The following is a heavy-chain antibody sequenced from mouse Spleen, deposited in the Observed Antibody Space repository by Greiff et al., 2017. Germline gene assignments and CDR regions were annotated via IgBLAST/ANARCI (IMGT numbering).Heavy chain of an antibody. Sequence: DVQLVESGGGLVQPGGSLKLSCAASGFTFSSYGMSWVRQTPDKRLELVATINSNGGSTYYPDSVKGRFTISRDNAKNTLYLQMSSLKSEDTAMYYCARDERSFAYWGQGTLVTGSA. CDR3: ARDERSFAY. J-gene: IGHJ3*01. V-gene: IGHV5-6-3*01. CDR1: GFTFSSYG. CDR2: INSNGGST.